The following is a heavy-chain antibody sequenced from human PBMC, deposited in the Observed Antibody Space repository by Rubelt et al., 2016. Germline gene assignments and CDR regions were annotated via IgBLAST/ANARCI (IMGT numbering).Heavy chain of an antibody. CDR2: LDWDDDK. CDR1: GFSISTSGMC. Sequence: QVTLRESGPALVKPTQTLTLTCTFSGFSISTSGMCVSWIRQPPGKALEWLARLDWDDDKYYSTSLKTRLTISKDTSKNQVVLTMTNMDPVDTATYYCARILLPDYYDSSGGMDVWGQGTTVTVSS. CDR3: ARILLPDYYDSSGGMDV. D-gene: IGHD3-22*01. J-gene: IGHJ6*02. V-gene: IGHV2-70*15.